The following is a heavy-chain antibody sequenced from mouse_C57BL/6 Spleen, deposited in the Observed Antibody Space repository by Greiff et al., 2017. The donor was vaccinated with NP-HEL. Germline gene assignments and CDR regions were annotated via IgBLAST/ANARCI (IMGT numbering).Heavy chain of an antibody. D-gene: IGHD2-4*01. J-gene: IGHJ4*01. CDR2: IYPGSGST. Sequence: VQLQQSGAELVKPGASVKMSCKASGYTFTSYWITWVKQRPGQGLEWIGDIYPGSGSTNYNEKFKSKATLTVDTSSSTAYMQLSSLTSEDSAVYYCARYDYSYAMDYWGQGTSVTVSS. CDR1: GYTFTSYW. V-gene: IGHV1-55*01. CDR3: ARYDYSYAMDY.